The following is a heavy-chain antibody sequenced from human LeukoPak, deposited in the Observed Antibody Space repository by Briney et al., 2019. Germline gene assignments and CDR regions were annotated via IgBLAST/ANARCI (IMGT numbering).Heavy chain of an antibody. CDR3: ARTTYGSGSGDFDY. CDR2: MYYSGST. J-gene: IGHJ4*02. D-gene: IGHD3-10*01. CDR1: GGSISSYY. Sequence: PSETLSLTCTVSGGSISSYYWSWIRQPPGKGLEWIGYMYYSGSTNYNPSLKSRVTISVDMSKNQFSLKLSSVTAADTAVYYCARTTYGSGSGDFDYWGQGTLVTVSS. V-gene: IGHV4-59*08.